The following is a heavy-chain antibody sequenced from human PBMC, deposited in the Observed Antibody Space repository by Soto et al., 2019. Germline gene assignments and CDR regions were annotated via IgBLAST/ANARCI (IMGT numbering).Heavy chain of an antibody. CDR3: AKGFGEYSDYVFDS. CDR1: GFSFSNYA. Sequence: ESGGGLVQPGGSLRLSCAASGFSFSNYAMTWVRQAPGKGLDWVSAITGSGGSTYYADSVKGRFTISRDNSKNTLYLQMSSLTAEDTAVYYCAKGFGEYSDYVFDSWGQGTLVTVSS. V-gene: IGHV3-23*01. J-gene: IGHJ4*02. CDR2: ITGSGGST. D-gene: IGHD3-16*01.